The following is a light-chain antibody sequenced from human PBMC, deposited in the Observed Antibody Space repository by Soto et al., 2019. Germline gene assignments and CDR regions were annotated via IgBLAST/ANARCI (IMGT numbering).Light chain of an antibody. J-gene: IGKJ1*01. CDR3: QHYNGYWT. CDR2: DVS. V-gene: IGKV1-5*01. CDR1: QNINDW. Sequence: DIQMTQSPSTLSASVGDRVTKTGRARQNINDWVAWYQQKPGKAPKLLIYDVSNLEAGVPSRFSGSGSGAQFTLTISGLQPDDFATYFCQHYNGYWTFGQGTKVDI.